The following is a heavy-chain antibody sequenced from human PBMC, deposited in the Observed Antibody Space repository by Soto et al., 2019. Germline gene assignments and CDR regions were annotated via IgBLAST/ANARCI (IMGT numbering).Heavy chain of an antibody. Sequence: GGSLRLSCAASGFTFGNYWMHWVRQSPGKGLEWVSRMNRDGSTTNYADSVKGRFTVSRDNARNTLHLQMNSLRAEDTAVYYCATAEVDYWGPGTLVTVSS. CDR3: ATAEVDY. V-gene: IGHV3-74*01. CDR1: GFTFGNYW. J-gene: IGHJ4*02. CDR2: MNRDGSTT.